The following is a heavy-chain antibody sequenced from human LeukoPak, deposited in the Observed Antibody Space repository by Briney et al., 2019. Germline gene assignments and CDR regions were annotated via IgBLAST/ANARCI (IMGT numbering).Heavy chain of an antibody. CDR2: IWYDGSNK. CDR1: GFTFSSYG. Sequence: PGRSLRLSCAASGFTFSSYGTHWVRQAPGKGLEWVAVIWYDGSNKYYADSVKGRFTISRDNSKNTLYLQMNSLRAEDTAVYYCARAGGGVYDYYGMDVWGQGTTVTVSS. J-gene: IGHJ6*02. CDR3: ARAGGGVYDYYGMDV. V-gene: IGHV3-33*01. D-gene: IGHD3-16*01.